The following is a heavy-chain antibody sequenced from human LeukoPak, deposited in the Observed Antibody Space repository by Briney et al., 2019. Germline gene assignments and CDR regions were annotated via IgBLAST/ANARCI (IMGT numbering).Heavy chain of an antibody. V-gene: IGHV3-30-3*01. J-gene: IGHJ3*02. CDR1: GFTFSSYA. Sequence: GGSLRLSCAASGFTFSSYAMHWVRQAPGKGLEWVAVISYDGSNKYYADSVKGRFTISRDNSKNTLYLQMNSLRAEDTAVYYCASDIVVVPAAMLDAFDIWGQGTMVTVSS. CDR2: ISYDGSNK. CDR3: ASDIVVVPAAMLDAFDI. D-gene: IGHD2-2*01.